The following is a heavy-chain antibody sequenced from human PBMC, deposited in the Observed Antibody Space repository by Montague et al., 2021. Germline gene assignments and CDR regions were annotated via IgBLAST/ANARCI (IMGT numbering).Heavy chain of an antibody. CDR3: ARYDWITFGELMNDAIDI. Sequence: SETLSLTCTVSGGTISSNGYYWGWIRQTPGKGLEWIGGIYYSGSSYYNPSLKSRVTISVDTSKNQFSLKLISVTAADTAVYYCARYDWITFGELMNDAIDIWGQGTLVAVSS. CDR1: GGTISSNGYY. J-gene: IGHJ3*02. V-gene: IGHV4-39*01. D-gene: IGHD3-16*01. CDR2: IYYSGSS.